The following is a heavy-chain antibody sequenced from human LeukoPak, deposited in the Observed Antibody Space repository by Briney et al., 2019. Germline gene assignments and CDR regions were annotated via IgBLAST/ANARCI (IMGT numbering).Heavy chain of an antibody. D-gene: IGHD3-16*01. J-gene: IGHJ5*02. CDR2: ISYDGSNK. CDR3: AKVSEYVNWFDP. Sequence: PGGSLRLSCAASGFTFSSYEMNWVRQAPGKGLEWVAVISYDGSNKYYADSVKGRFTISRDNSKNTLYLQMNSLRAGDTAVYYCAKVSEYVNWFDPWGQGTLVTVSS. V-gene: IGHV3-30*18. CDR1: GFTFSSYE.